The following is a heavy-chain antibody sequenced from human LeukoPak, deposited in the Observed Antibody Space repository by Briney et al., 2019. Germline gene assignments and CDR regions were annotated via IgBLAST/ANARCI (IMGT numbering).Heavy chain of an antibody. CDR3: ARLHWQQLVLN. Sequence: SETLSLTCTVSGGSISSYYWSWIRQPAGKGLEWIGRIHASGNTNYNPSLKSRVSMSVDTSKNQFSLKLSSVTAADTAVYYCARLHWQQLVLNWGQGTLVTVSS. CDR2: IHASGNT. D-gene: IGHD6-13*01. V-gene: IGHV4-4*07. CDR1: GGSISSYY. J-gene: IGHJ4*02.